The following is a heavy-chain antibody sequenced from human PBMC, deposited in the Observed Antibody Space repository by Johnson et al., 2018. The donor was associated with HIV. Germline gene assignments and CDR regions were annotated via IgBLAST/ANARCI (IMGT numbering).Heavy chain of an antibody. CDR3: ARACRDGYTCDAYDI. Sequence: VQLVESGGGLVQPGGSLRLSCAASGFTFNSQWMTWVRQAPGKGLEWVSVIYSGGTTYYADSVKGRFTISRDNSKNTLFLQMNSLRAEDTAVFNCARACRDGYTCDAYDIWGQGTMVTVSS. V-gene: IGHV3-66*01. J-gene: IGHJ3*02. D-gene: IGHD5-24*01. CDR1: GFTFNSQW. CDR2: IYSGGTT.